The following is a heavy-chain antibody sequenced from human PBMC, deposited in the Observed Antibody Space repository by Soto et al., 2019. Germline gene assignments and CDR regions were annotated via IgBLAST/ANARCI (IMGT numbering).Heavy chain of an antibody. J-gene: IGHJ4*02. Sequence: GGSLRLSCAASGFTFSSYAMSWVRQAPGKGLEWVSAISGSGGSTYYADSVKGRFTISRDNSKNTLYLQMNSLRAEDTAVYYCAKDRLRYSSGWYYFDYWGQGTLVT. CDR1: GFTFSSYA. CDR3: AKDRLRYSSGWYYFDY. V-gene: IGHV3-23*01. CDR2: ISGSGGST. D-gene: IGHD6-19*01.